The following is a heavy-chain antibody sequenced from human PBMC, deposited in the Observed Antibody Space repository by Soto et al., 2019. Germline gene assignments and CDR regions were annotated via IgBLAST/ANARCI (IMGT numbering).Heavy chain of an antibody. Sequence: GESLKISCKGSGYSFTSYWIGWVRQMPGKGLEWMGIIYPGDSDTSYRPSFQDQFTISADKSISTAYLQWSSLKASDTAMYYCARRGSYSSSWNWFDPWGQGTLVTVSS. V-gene: IGHV5-51*01. CDR1: GYSFTSYW. J-gene: IGHJ5*02. D-gene: IGHD6-13*01. CDR3: ARRGSYSSSWNWFDP. CDR2: IYPGDSDT.